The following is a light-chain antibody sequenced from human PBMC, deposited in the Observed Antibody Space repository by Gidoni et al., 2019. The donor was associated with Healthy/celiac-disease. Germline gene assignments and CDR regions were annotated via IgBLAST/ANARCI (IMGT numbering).Light chain of an antibody. CDR3: MQALQTL. CDR1: QSLLHSNGYNY. V-gene: IGKV2-28*01. CDR2: LGS. Sequence: IVLTQSPLSLPVTPGEPASISCRSSQSLLHSNGYNYLDWYLQKPGQSPQLLIDLGSNRASGVPDRCSGSGSGTDFTLKSSRVEAEDVGVYYCMQALQTLFGQGTRLEIK. J-gene: IGKJ5*01.